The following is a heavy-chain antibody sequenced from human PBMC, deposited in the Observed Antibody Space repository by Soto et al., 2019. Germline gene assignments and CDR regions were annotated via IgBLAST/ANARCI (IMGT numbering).Heavy chain of an antibody. Sequence: SETLSLTCAVSGNSISSMNWWSWVRQPPGKGLEWIGEIHHSGSTYYNPSLKSRVTISVDTSKNQFSLKLSSMTASDTAVYYCARHFSHSGSSYWGQGTLVTVSS. CDR2: IHHSGST. CDR1: GNSISSMNW. J-gene: IGHJ4*02. CDR3: ARHFSHSGSSY. D-gene: IGHD1-26*01. V-gene: IGHV4-4*02.